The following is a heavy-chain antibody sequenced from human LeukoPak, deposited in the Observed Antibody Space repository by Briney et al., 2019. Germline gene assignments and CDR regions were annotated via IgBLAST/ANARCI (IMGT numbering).Heavy chain of an antibody. Sequence: ASVKVSCKASGYTFTSYYMHWVRQAPGQGLERMGIINPSGGSTSYAQKFQGRVTMTRDTSTSAVYMELSSLRSEDTAVYYCARGAHYYDSSGYYYFDYWGQGTLVTVSS. D-gene: IGHD3-22*01. CDR3: ARGAHYYDSSGYYYFDY. CDR2: INPSGGST. V-gene: IGHV1-46*01. CDR1: GYTFTSYY. J-gene: IGHJ4*02.